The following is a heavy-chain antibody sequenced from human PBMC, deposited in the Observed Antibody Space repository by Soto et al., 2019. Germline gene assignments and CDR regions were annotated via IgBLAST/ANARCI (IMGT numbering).Heavy chain of an antibody. CDR3: AHKYYDFWSGYYDYYYMDV. Sequence: QITLKESGPTLVKPTQTLTLTCTFSGFSLSTSGVGVGWIRQPPGKALEWLALIYWDDDKRYSPSLKSRLTIPKDTSKNQVVLTMTNMDPVDTATYYCAHKYYDFWSGYYDYYYMDVWGKGTTVTVSS. J-gene: IGHJ6*03. D-gene: IGHD3-3*01. V-gene: IGHV2-5*02. CDR2: IYWDDDK. CDR1: GFSLSTSGVG.